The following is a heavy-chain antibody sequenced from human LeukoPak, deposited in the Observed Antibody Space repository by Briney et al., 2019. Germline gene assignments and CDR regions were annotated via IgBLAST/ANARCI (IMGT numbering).Heavy chain of an antibody. Sequence: SVKVSCKASGGTFSSYAISWVRQAPGQGLEWMGGIIPIFGTANYAQKFQGRVTITADESTSTAYMELSSLRSEDTAVYYCARAHYGSASYSYYGMDVWGKGTTVTVSS. J-gene: IGHJ6*04. CDR1: GGTFSSYA. D-gene: IGHD3-10*01. CDR2: IIPIFGTA. V-gene: IGHV1-69*13. CDR3: ARAHYGSASYSYYGMDV.